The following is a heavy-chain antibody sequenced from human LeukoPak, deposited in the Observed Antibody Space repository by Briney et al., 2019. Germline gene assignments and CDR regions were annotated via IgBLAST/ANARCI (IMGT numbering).Heavy chain of an antibody. CDR1: GGSITSGPYY. D-gene: IGHD3-3*01. CDR2: IHHTGST. V-gene: IGHV4-31*03. J-gene: IGHJ6*02. CDR3: ASGSGYYPIGYYGMAV. Sequence: SQTLSLTCSVSGGSITSGPYYWTWIRQHPGKGLEWIGYIHHTGSTPYHPSLKSRVSISLDTSKNQFSLKLTSVTAADTAVYYCASGSGYYPIGYYGMAVWGQGTKVTVSS.